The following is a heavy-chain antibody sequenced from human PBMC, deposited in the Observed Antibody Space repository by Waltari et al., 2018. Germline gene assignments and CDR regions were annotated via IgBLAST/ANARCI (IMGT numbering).Heavy chain of an antibody. CDR1: GGSISSSSYY. V-gene: IGHV4-39*07. Sequence: QLQLQESGPGLVKPSETLSLTCTVSGGSISSSSYYWGWIRQPPGKGLEWIGSIYYSGGTYYNPSLKSRVTISVDTSKNQFSLKLSSVTAADTAVYYCARFIAAAALYYFDYWGQGTLVTVSS. J-gene: IGHJ4*02. D-gene: IGHD6-13*01. CDR3: ARFIAAAALYYFDY. CDR2: IYYSGGT.